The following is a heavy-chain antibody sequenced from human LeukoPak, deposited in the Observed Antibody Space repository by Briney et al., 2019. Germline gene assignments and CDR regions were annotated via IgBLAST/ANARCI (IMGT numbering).Heavy chain of an antibody. CDR3: AKNGDRGAYCSGGSCYPYYYYYMDV. V-gene: IGHV3-48*04. CDR2: ISASGTLT. CDR1: GFTFSNYW. Sequence: GGSLRLSCAASGFTFSNYWMTWVRQAPGKGLEWISYISASGTLTHYADSVEGRFTISRDNAKNSLYLQMNSLRAEDTAIYYCAKNGDRGAYCSGGSCYPYYYYYMDVWGKGTTVTISS. J-gene: IGHJ6*03. D-gene: IGHD2-15*01.